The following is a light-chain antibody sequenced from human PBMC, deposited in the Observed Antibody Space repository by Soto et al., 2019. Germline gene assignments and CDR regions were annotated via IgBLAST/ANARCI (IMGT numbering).Light chain of an antibody. CDR3: QQRNSWPLT. CDR2: GAF. Sequence: EIVMTQSPVTLSVSPGERATLSCRASQSVSSNLAWYQQKPGQAPSLLIYGAFTRATGIPARFSGTGSGTDFTLTISSLEPEDFAVYYCQQRNSWPLTFGGGTKVDIK. J-gene: IGKJ4*01. V-gene: IGKV3-15*01. CDR1: QSVSSN.